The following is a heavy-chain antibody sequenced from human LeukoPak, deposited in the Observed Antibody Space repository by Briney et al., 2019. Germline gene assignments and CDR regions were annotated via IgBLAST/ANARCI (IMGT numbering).Heavy chain of an antibody. V-gene: IGHV5-10-1*01. CDR2: IDPSDSYT. J-gene: IGHJ4*02. CDR1: GYSFTSYW. Sequence: RGESLKISCKGSGYSFTSYWISWVRQMPGKGLEWMGRIDPSDSYTNYSPSFQGHVTISADKSISTAYLQWSSLKASDTAMYYCATRGGYSYGHWGQGTLATVSS. D-gene: IGHD5-18*01. CDR3: ATRGGYSYGH.